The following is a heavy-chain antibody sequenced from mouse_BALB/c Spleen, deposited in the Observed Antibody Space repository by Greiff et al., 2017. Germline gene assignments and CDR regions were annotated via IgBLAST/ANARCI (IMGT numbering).Heavy chain of an antibody. Sequence: VQLQQSAAELARPGASVKMSCKASGYTFTSYTMHWVKQRPGQGLEWIGYINPSSGYTEYNQKFKDKTTLTADKSSSTAYMQLSSLTSEDSAVYYCARGTARESPFAYWGQGTLVTVSA. CDR2: INPSSGYT. CDR1: GYTFTSYT. J-gene: IGHJ3*01. D-gene: IGHD3-2*01. CDR3: ARGTARESPFAY. V-gene: IGHV1-4*02.